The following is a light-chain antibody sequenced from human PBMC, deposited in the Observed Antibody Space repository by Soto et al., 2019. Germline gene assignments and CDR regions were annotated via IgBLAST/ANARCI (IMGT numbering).Light chain of an antibody. CDR1: SSNVGGYNY. V-gene: IGLV2-11*01. CDR2: DAS. Sequence: QSALTQPRSVSASPGQSVTISCTGTSSNVGGYNYVSWYQQNPGKAPKLMIYDASKWPSGVPDRFSGSKSGNAASLTISGLQAEDEADYYCCSYAANYSLVFGGGTKLTVL. J-gene: IGLJ2*01. CDR3: CSYAANYSLV.